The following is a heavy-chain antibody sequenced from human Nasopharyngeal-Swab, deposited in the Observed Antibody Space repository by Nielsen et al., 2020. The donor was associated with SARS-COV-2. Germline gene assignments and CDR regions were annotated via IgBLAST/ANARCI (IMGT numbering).Heavy chain of an antibody. CDR1: GYSFTSYW. D-gene: IGHD3-16*01. V-gene: IGHV5-51*01. J-gene: IGHJ6*02. CDR3: ARHAGGPYYYYGMDV. CDR2: IYPGYSDT. Sequence: GASLKISCKGSGYSFTSYWIGWVRQMPGTGLEWMGIIYPGYSDTRYSPSFQGQVTISADKSISTAYLQWSSLKASDTAMYYGARHAGGPYYYYGMDVWGQGTTVTVSS.